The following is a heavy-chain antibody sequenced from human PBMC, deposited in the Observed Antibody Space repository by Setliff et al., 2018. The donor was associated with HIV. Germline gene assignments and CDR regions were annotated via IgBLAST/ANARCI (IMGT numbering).Heavy chain of an antibody. V-gene: IGHV1-2*06. CDR1: GYTFTGYF. CDR3: ATKIYCTNGICLDAFDI. CDR2: IIPNSGGT. J-gene: IGHJ3*02. D-gene: IGHD2-8*01. Sequence: ASVKVSCKASGYTFTGYFIHWVRQASGQRLEWMGRIIPNSGGTNYAQKFQGRVTMTRDTSITTAYMELSRLRSDDTAVYYCATKIYCTNGICLDAFDIWGQGTMVTVSS.